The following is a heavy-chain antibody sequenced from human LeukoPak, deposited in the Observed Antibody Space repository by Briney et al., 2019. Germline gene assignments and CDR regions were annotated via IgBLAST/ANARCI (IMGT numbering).Heavy chain of an antibody. CDR1: GFTFSSYA. Sequence: GGSLRLSCAASGFTFSSYAMSWVRQAPGKGLEWVSAISGSGGSTYYADSVKGRFTISRDNSKNTLYLQMNSLRAEDTAVYYCAKPYGRYSSSTNWFDPWGQGTLVTVSS. D-gene: IGHD6-13*01. CDR3: AKPYGRYSSSTNWFDP. V-gene: IGHV3-23*01. CDR2: ISGSGGST. J-gene: IGHJ5*02.